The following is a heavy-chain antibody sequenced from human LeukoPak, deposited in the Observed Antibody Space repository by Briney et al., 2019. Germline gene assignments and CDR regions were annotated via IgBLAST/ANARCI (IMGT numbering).Heavy chain of an antibody. CDR1: GGSISSSNYY. J-gene: IGHJ1*01. V-gene: IGHV4-39*01. Sequence: SETLSLTCTVSGGSISSSNYYWGWIRQPPGKGLEWIGNIYYSGSTYYNPSLKSRVTISVDTSKNQFSLKLSSVTAADTAVYYCAIAASKRNFQHWGQGTLVTVSS. D-gene: IGHD6-25*01. CDR3: AIAASKRNFQH. CDR2: IYYSGST.